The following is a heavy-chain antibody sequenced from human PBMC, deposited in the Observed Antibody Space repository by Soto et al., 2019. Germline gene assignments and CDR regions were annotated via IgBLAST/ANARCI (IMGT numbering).Heavy chain of an antibody. Sequence: KPSETLSLTCSVYGGSFSDYYWSWIRQPPGKGLEWIGEINHSGSTNYNPSLKSRVTISVHTSKNQFSLKLSSVTAADTAVYYCARARKGSGSDHYYHYGMDVWGKGTTVTVSS. D-gene: IGHD3-3*01. J-gene: IGHJ6*04. V-gene: IGHV4-34*01. CDR3: ARARKGSGSDHYYHYGMDV. CDR2: INHSGST. CDR1: GGSFSDYY.